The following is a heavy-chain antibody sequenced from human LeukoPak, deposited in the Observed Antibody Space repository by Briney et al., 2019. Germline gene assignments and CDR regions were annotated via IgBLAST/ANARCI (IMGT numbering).Heavy chain of an antibody. Sequence: ASVKVSCKASGYTFTSYGISWVRQAPGQGLEWMGGIIPIFGTANYAQKFQGRVTITTDESTSTAYMELSSLRSEDTAVYYCARGYYDSSGYGYWGQGTLVTVSS. V-gene: IGHV1-69*05. D-gene: IGHD3-22*01. CDR3: ARGYYDSSGYGY. CDR2: IIPIFGTA. CDR1: GYTFTSYG. J-gene: IGHJ4*02.